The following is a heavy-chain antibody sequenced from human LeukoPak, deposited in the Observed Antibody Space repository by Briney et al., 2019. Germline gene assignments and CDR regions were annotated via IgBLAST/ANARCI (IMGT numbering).Heavy chain of an antibody. CDR2: FSDSGGST. V-gene: IGHV3-23*01. D-gene: IGHD2-15*01. CDR3: AKSTNSCSGGSCYSGFDS. J-gene: IGHJ4*02. CDR1: GFTFSSYA. Sequence: PGGSLRLSCAASGFTFSSYAMSWVRQAPGKGLEWVSTFSDSGGSTYYADSVKGRFTISRDNSRNTLYLQMNSLRAEDTAIYYCAKSTNSCSGGSCYSGFDSWGQGTLVTASS.